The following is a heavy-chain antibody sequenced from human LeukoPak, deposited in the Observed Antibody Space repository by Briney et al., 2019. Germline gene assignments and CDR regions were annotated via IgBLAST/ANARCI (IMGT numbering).Heavy chain of an antibody. Sequence: GGSLRLSCAASGFTVSSNYMSWVRQAPGKGLEWVSVIYSGGNTYYADSVKGRFTISRDNSKNTLYLRINGLRAEDTAVYYCARDQRGDGINYFAYWGQGTLVTVSS. J-gene: IGHJ4*02. D-gene: IGHD1-14*01. CDR1: GFTVSSNY. CDR3: ARDQRGDGINYFAY. CDR2: IYSGGNT. V-gene: IGHV3-53*01.